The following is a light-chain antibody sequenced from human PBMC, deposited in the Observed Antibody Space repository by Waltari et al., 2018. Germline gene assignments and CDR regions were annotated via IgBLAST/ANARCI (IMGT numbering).Light chain of an antibody. CDR3: AAWDDSLNGWV. CDR1: SSNIGSNT. CDR2: SHN. V-gene: IGLV1-44*01. J-gene: IGLJ3*02. Sequence: QSVLTQPPSASGTPGQRVTISCSGSSSNIGSNTVNWYQQLPGTAPKLLIYSHNQRPSGVPDRSSGSKSGTSASLAISGLQSEDEADYYCAAWDDSLNGWVFGGGTKLTVL.